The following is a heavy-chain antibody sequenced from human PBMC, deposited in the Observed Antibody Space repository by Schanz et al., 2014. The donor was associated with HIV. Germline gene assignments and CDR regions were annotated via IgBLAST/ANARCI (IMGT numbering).Heavy chain of an antibody. J-gene: IGHJ5*01. D-gene: IGHD2-2*01. CDR3: AKSRFQLHWFDS. CDR1: GYTFTNYG. Sequence: QVQLVQSGAEMKKPGASVTVSCKASGYTFTNYGINWVRQATGQGLEWMGWISAYNGKTNYARKVQGRVTMTTDTSTTTAYMELRSLRSDDTAVYYCAKSRFQLHWFDSWGQGTLVTVSS. V-gene: IGHV1-18*01. CDR2: ISAYNGKT.